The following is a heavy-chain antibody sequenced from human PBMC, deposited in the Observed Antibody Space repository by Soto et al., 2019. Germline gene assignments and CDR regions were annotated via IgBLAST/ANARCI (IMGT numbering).Heavy chain of an antibody. Sequence: QVQLVESGGGVVQPGRSLRLSCAASGFPFTSYGMHWVREGPDKGLEWVAIISYDGSDKYYADSVKGRFTISRDNSKNTLYLQMNSLRAEDTALYYCVGGQYYFDYRGQGTLVIVPS. V-gene: IGHV3-30*03. J-gene: IGHJ4*02. CDR2: ISYDGSDK. CDR3: VGGQYYFDY. CDR1: GFPFTSYG. D-gene: IGHD3-10*01.